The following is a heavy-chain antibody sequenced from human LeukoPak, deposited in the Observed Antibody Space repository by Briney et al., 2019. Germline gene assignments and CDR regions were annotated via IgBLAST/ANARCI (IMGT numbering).Heavy chain of an antibody. V-gene: IGHV4-59*08. CDR2: IYYSGST. J-gene: IGHJ4*02. CDR1: GGSISSYY. Sequence: SETLSLTCTVSGGSISSYYWSWIRQPPGKGLEWIGYIYYSGSTNYNPSLKSRVTIPVDTSKNQFSLKLSSVTAADTAVYYCARHYYDSSDSYSFDYWGQGTLVTVSS. CDR3: ARHYYDSSDSYSFDY. D-gene: IGHD3-22*01.